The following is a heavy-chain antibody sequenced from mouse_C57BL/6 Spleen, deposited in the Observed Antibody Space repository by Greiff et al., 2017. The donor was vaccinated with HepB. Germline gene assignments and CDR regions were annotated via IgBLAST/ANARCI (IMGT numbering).Heavy chain of an antibody. D-gene: IGHD3-3*01. J-gene: IGHJ2*01. CDR2: IDPSDSYT. Sequence: QVQLQQPGAELVMPGASVKLSCKASGYTFTSYWMHWVKQRPGQGLEWIGEIDPSDSYTNYNQKFKGKSTLTVDKSSSTAYMQLSSLTSEDSAVYYCARGGTGTFCDYWGQGTTLTVSS. CDR1: GYTFTSYW. V-gene: IGHV1-69*01. CDR3: ARGGTGTFCDY.